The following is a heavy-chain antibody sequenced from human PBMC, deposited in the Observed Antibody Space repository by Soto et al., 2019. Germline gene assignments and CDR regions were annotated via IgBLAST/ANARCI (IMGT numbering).Heavy chain of an antibody. V-gene: IGHV4-30-2*01. CDR3: ATIFGAGGWWTH. J-gene: IGHJ4*02. D-gene: IGHD3-3*01. CDR2: IFHSGST. Sequence: QLRLQESGSGLVKPSQTLSLTCAVSGGSISSGGYSWSWIRQPPGKGLEWIGYIFHSGSTYYNPSLKSRVTISVDRSKNQFSLKLNSVTAADTAVYYCATIFGAGGWWTHWGQGTLVTVSS. CDR1: GGSISSGGYS.